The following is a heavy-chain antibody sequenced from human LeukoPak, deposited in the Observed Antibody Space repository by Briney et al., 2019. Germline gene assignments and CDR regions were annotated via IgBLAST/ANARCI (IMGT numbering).Heavy chain of an antibody. D-gene: IGHD6-19*01. Sequence: PGGSLRLSCAASGFTFSSYAMSWVRQAPGKGLEWVSAISGSGGSTYYADSVKGRFTISRDNPKNTLYLQMNSLRAEDTAVYYCAKAPDNLNGWYYGDYWGQGTLVTVSS. CDR2: ISGSGGST. CDR3: AKAPDNLNGWYYGDY. J-gene: IGHJ4*02. V-gene: IGHV3-23*01. CDR1: GFTFSSYA.